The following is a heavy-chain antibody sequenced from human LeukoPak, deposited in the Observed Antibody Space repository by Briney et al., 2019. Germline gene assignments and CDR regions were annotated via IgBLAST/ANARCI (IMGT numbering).Heavy chain of an antibody. Sequence: SETLSLTCTVSGGSISSSSYYWGWIRQPPGKGLEWIGSIYYSGSTYYNPSLKSRVTISVDTSKNQFSLKLSSVTAADTAVYYCARLGGTAYYFDYRGQGTLVTVSS. J-gene: IGHJ4*02. CDR1: GGSISSSSYY. CDR2: IYYSGST. V-gene: IGHV4-39*01. CDR3: ARLGGTAYYFDY. D-gene: IGHD3-16*01.